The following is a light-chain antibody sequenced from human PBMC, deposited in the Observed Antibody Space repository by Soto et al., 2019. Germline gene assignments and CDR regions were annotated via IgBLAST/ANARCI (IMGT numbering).Light chain of an antibody. V-gene: IGKV1-9*01. CDR2: DAS. CDR1: QDISSY. CDR3: QQLNSYPRT. Sequence: DIQLTQSPSFLSASVGDRVTITCRASQDISSYLAWYQQKPGKAPKVLIFDASTLQSGVPPRFSGSGSGTEFTLTISSLQPEDFASYYCQQLNSYPRTFGPGTKVEIK. J-gene: IGKJ1*01.